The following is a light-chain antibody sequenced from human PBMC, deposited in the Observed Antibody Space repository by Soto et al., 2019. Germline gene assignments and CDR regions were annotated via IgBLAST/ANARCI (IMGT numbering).Light chain of an antibody. J-gene: IGLJ2*01. CDR2: GNN. CDR1: SSNIGAAYD. V-gene: IGLV1-40*01. Sequence: QLVLTQPPSVSGAPGQRVTISCTGSSSNIGAAYDVHWYQQVPGSAPKLLISGNNNRPSGVPDRFSGSKSGTSASLAITGLQAEDEADYYCQSYDNTLGGHEVFGGGTKVTVL. CDR3: QSYDNTLGGHEV.